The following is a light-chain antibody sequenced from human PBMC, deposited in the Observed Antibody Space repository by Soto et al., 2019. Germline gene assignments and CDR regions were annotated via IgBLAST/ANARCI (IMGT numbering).Light chain of an antibody. Sequence: ELVLTQSPGTLSLSPGERATLSCRAIQSISSSYFAWYQQKPGQAPRLLVYGVSSRATDVPDRFSGSGSGTDFTLTISRLEPEDCAVYYCQQYTDSRTFGQGTKVDIK. J-gene: IGKJ1*01. V-gene: IGKV3-20*01. CDR1: QSISSSY. CDR2: GVS. CDR3: QQYTDSRT.